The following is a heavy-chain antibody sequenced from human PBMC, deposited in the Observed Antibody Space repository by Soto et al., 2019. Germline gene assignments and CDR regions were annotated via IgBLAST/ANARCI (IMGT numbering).Heavy chain of an antibody. CDR1: GFTVSSNY. D-gene: IGHD6-13*01. J-gene: IGHJ4*02. V-gene: IGHV3-66*01. CDR2: IYSGGST. Sequence: GGSLRLSCAASGFTVSSNYMSWVRQAPGKGLEWVSVIYSGGSTYYADSVKGRFTISRDNSKNTLYLQMNSLRAEDTAVYYCARGFTSRIAAAGTGLFDYWGQGTLVTVS. CDR3: ARGFTSRIAAAGTGLFDY.